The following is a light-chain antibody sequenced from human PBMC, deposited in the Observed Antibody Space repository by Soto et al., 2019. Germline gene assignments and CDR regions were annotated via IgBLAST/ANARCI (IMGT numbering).Light chain of an antibody. Sequence: EIVLTQSPGTLSLSPGERATLSCRASQSVSSSYLAWYQQKPGQAPRLLIYGTSGRATGIPDRFSGSGSGTDFTLTISRLEPEDFAVSYCQQYGSSPPVTFGQGTRLEI. CDR3: QQYGSSPPVT. V-gene: IGKV3-20*01. J-gene: IGKJ5*01. CDR1: QSVSSSY. CDR2: GTS.